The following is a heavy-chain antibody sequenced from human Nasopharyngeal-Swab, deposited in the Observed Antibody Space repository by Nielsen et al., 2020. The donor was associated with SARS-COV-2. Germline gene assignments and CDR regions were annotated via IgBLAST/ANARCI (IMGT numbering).Heavy chain of an antibody. CDR3: ARIPSGYDRYYFDY. Sequence: WVRQAPGQGLEWMGRINPNSGGTNYAQKFQGRVTMTRDTSISTAYMELSRLRSDDTAVYYCARIPSGYDRYYFDYWGQGTLVTVSS. D-gene: IGHD5-12*01. J-gene: IGHJ4*02. V-gene: IGHV1-2*06. CDR2: INPNSGGT.